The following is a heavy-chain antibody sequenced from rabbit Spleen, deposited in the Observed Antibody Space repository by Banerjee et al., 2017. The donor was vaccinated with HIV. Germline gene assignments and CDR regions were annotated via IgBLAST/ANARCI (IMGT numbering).Heavy chain of an antibody. V-gene: IGHV1S45*01. CDR3: ARGSATMTMVITGFFLAL. CDR2: IYAGSSSST. J-gene: IGHJ6*01. CDR1: GFSFSTSHY. Sequence: QEQLEESGGDLVKPEGSLTLTCTASGFSFSTSHYMCWVRQAPGKGLESIACIYAGSSSSTYYASWARGRFTISKTSSTTVTLQVTSLTAADTATYFCARGSATMTMVITGFFLALWGPGTLVTVS. D-gene: IGHD2-1*01.